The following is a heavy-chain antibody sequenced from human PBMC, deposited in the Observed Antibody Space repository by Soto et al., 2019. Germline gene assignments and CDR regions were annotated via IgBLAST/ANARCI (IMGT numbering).Heavy chain of an antibody. J-gene: IGHJ5*02. V-gene: IGHV4-39*01. D-gene: IGHD3-10*01. CDR3: ARRERYYGSPGWFDP. CDR2: VYYNENT. Sequence: SETLSLTCTVSGGYFTSGDYYWSWIRQPPGKGLEWIGTVYYNENTYYNPSLKSRVTITVDTAKNQFSLNLRSVTAADTAMYFCARRERYYGSPGWFDPWGPGTLVTVSS. CDR1: GGYFTSGDYY.